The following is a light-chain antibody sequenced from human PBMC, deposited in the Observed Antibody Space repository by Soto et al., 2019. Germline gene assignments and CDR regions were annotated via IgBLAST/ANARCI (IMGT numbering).Light chain of an antibody. J-gene: IGLJ1*01. CDR2: DTD. CDR3: GAWHSHRSDYV. V-gene: IGLV1-51*01. Sequence: QSVLTQPPSVSAAPGQKVIISCSGSSSDIGKKYISWYQHLPGTAPKLLIYDTDKRFPGTPDRFSASMSYTPATLAITGLQTGDEADYFCGAWHSHRSDYVFGTGTKVTVL. CDR1: SSDIGKKY.